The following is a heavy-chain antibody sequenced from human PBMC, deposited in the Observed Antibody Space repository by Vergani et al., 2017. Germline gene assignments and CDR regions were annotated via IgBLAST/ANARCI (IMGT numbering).Heavy chain of an antibody. CDR3: ARLQRGYSYTDAFDI. CDR2: IIPIFGTA. CDR1: GGTFRSYA. Sequence: QVQLVQSGAEVTKPGSSVKVSCKASGGTFRSYAISWARQAPGQGLEWMGGIIPIFGTANYAQKFQGRVTITADESTSTAYMELSSLRSEDTAVYYCARLQRGYSYTDAFDIWGQGTMVTVSS. J-gene: IGHJ3*02. D-gene: IGHD5-18*01. V-gene: IGHV1-69*01.